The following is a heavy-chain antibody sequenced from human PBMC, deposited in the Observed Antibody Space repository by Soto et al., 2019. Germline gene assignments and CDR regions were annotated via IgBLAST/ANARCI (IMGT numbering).Heavy chain of an antibody. CDR1: GFTFSSYA. J-gene: IGHJ4*02. V-gene: IGHV3-30-3*01. Sequence: QVPLVESGGGVVQPGRSLRLSCAASGFTFSSYAMHWVRQAPGKGLEWVAVISYDGSNKYYADSVKGRFTISRDNSKNTLYLQMNSLRAEDTAVYYCASPPLLLWFGELSKQHFDYWGQGTLVTVSS. CDR3: ASPPLLLWFGELSKQHFDY. CDR2: ISYDGSNK. D-gene: IGHD3-10*01.